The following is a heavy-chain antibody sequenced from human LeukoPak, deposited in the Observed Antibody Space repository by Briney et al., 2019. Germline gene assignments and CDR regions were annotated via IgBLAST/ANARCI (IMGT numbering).Heavy chain of an antibody. J-gene: IGHJ6*04. CDR2: ISYDGSNK. D-gene: IGHD3-9*01. CDR1: GSTFSSYS. Sequence: PGGSLRLSCAASGSTFSSYSMHWVRQAPGKGLEWVAVISYDGSNKYYADSVKGRFTISRDNSKNTLYLQMDSLRAEDTAVYHCARGPLTGYAYYYGMDVWGKGTTVTVSS. CDR3: ARGPLTGYAYYYGMDV. V-gene: IGHV3-30*04.